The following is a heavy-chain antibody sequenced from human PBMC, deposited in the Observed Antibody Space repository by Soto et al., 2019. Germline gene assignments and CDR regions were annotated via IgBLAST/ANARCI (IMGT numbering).Heavy chain of an antibody. V-gene: IGHV3-21*01. CDR1: GFSFSSHA. Sequence: EVQLLESGGGLVQPGGSLRLSCAASGFSFSSHAMSWVRQAPGKGLEWVSSISSSSSYIYYADSVKGRFTISRDNAKNSLYLQMNSLRAEDTAVYYCARVEARTLRYYFDYWGQGTLVTVSS. CDR2: ISSSSSYI. CDR3: ARVEARTLRYYFDY. D-gene: IGHD6-6*01. J-gene: IGHJ4*02.